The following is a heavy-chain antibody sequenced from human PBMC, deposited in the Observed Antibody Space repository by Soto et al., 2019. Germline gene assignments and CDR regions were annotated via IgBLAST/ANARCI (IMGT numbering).Heavy chain of an antibody. J-gene: IGHJ4*02. CDR3: ARWGTTGGLDV. V-gene: IGHV3-30*19. Sequence: QVQLVESGGGVVQPGTSLRLSCVGSGFTFRSYIIHWVRQAPGKGLEWVALTSYDGSNKYYDDSVKGRFTISRDNSRNTVVLQMDSLRPEDTAFYYCARWGTTGGLDVWGQGTLVSVSS. CDR2: TSYDGSNK. D-gene: IGHD3-16*01. CDR1: GFTFRSYI.